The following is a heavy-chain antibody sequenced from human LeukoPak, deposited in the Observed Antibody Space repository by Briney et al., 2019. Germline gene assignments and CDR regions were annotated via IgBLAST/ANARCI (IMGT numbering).Heavy chain of an antibody. Sequence: SETLSLTCTVSGGSISSSSYYWGWIRQPPGKGLEWIGSIYYSGSTYYNPSLKSRVTISVDTSKNQSSLKLSSVTAADTAVYYCARPRGVRGPRTNWFDPWGRGTLVTVSS. CDR3: ARPRGVRGPRTNWFDP. CDR2: IYYSGST. CDR1: GGSISSSSYY. J-gene: IGHJ5*02. V-gene: IGHV4-39*01. D-gene: IGHD3-10*01.